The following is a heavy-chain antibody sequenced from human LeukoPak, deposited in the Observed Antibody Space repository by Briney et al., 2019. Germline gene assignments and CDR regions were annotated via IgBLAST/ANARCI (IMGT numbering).Heavy chain of an antibody. J-gene: IGHJ6*03. CDR1: GGSFSGYY. Sequence: SETLSLTCAVYGGSFSGYYWSWIRQPPGKGLEWIGEINHSGSTNYNPSLKSRVTISVDTSKNQFSLKLSSVTAADTAVYYCARALWSSGWSYYYYYYMDVWGKGTTVTVSS. CDR2: INHSGST. D-gene: IGHD6-19*01. V-gene: IGHV4-34*01. CDR3: ARALWSSGWSYYYYYYMDV.